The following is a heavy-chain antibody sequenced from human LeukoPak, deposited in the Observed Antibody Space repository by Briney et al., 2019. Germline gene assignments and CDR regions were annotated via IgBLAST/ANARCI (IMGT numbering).Heavy chain of an antibody. CDR1: GITVSSHY. D-gene: IGHD4-17*01. V-gene: IGHV3-66*01. CDR2: IDSGGST. CDR3: ARTYGDYDYYYGMDV. Sequence: GGSLRLSCAASGITVSSHYMTWVRQARGKGLEWVSVIDSGGSTNSADSVKGRFSVSRDNSKNTLYLQMNSLRVEDTAVYYCARTYGDYDYYYGMDVWGQGTTVTVSS. J-gene: IGHJ6*01.